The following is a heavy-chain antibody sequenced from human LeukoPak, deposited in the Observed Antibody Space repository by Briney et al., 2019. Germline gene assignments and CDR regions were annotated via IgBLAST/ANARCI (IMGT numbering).Heavy chain of an antibody. CDR1: GFSFANSV. J-gene: IGHJ4*02. V-gene: IGHV3-23*01. Sequence: PGGSLRLSCAASGFSFANSVISWIRQAPGKGPEWVSAISGSGDRTDYADSVRGRLTISRGNSKSTLYLQMNSLRVEDTAIYYCAIREPIGYWGQGSLVTVSP. CDR3: AIREPIGY. CDR2: ISGSGDRT. D-gene: IGHD6-13*01.